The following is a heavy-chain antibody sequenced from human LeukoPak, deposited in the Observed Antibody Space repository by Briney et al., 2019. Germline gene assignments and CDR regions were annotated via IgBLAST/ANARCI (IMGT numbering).Heavy chain of an antibody. CDR2: ISHDGSKK. CDR3: ARDFYVGSGSYYIGY. Sequence: GGSLRLSCAASGFTLSSYGMRWVRQPQGEGLEWVAVISHDGSKKYSAESVKGRFTISRDNSKNTLYLQMNSLRAEDTAVYYCARDFYVGSGSYYIGYWGQGTLVTVSS. CDR1: GFTLSSYG. V-gene: IGHV3-30*03. D-gene: IGHD3-10*01. J-gene: IGHJ4*02.